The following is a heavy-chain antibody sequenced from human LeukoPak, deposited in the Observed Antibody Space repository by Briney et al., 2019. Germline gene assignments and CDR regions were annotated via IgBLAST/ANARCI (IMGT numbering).Heavy chain of an antibody. CDR1: GFTFSSYS. CDR2: ISSSSSYI. J-gene: IGHJ3*02. D-gene: IGHD3-22*01. V-gene: IGHV3-21*01. Sequence: PGGSLRLSCAVSGFTFSSYSMNWVRQAPGKGLEWVSSISSSSSYIYYADSVKGRFTISRDNAKNSLYLQMNSLRAEDTAVYYCAREIDSSGPIKRGAFDIWGQGTMVTVSS. CDR3: AREIDSSGPIKRGAFDI.